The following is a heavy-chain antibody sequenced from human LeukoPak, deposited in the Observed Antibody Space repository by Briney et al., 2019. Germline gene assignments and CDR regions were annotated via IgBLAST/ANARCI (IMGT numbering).Heavy chain of an antibody. D-gene: IGHD3-3*01. CDR3: AATDYDFWSGPYGSDPFQH. Sequence: GASVKVSCKASGGTFSSYAISWVRQAPGQGLEWMGGIIPIFGTANYAQKFQGRVTITADESTSTAYMELSSLRSEDTAVYYCAATDYDFWSGPYGSDPFQHWGQGTLVTVSS. CDR1: GGTFSSYA. J-gene: IGHJ1*01. V-gene: IGHV1-69*13. CDR2: IIPIFGTA.